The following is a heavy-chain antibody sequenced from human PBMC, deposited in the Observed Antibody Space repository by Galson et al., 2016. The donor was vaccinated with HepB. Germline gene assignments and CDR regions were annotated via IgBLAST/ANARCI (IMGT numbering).Heavy chain of an antibody. CDR2: INRGGST. Sequence: ETLSLTCAVYGGSFSGYYWSWIRQPPGKGLEWIGEINRGGSTNYDPSLKSRVTISVDTSKNQFSLKLSSVTAADTAVYYCRIQYTGSYSGNYRNRRGLFDYWGQGTLVTVSS. J-gene: IGHJ4*02. V-gene: IGHV4-34*01. CDR1: GGSFSGYY. D-gene: IGHD1-26*01. CDR3: RIQYTGSYSGNYRNRRGLFDY.